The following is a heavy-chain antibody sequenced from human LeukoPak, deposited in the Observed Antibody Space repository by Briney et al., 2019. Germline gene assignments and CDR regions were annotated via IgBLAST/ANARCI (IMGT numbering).Heavy chain of an antibody. D-gene: IGHD3-10*01. Sequence: PGGSLRLSCAASGFTFSSYGMHWVRQAPGKGLEWVAFIRYDGSNKYYADSVKGRFTISRDNSKNTLYLQMNSLRAEDTAVYYCAQTGGYGSGSYYNPHFDYWGQGTLVTVSS. CDR1: GFTFSSYG. CDR3: AQTGGYGSGSYYNPHFDY. J-gene: IGHJ4*02. CDR2: IRYDGSNK. V-gene: IGHV3-30*02.